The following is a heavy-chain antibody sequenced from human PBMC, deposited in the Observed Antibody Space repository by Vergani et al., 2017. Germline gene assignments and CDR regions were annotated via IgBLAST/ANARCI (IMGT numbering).Heavy chain of an antibody. J-gene: IGHJ4*02. CDR2: ISVYNGVI. V-gene: IGHV1-18*01. CDR3: AGDLSYYYGSRSTKPFDY. Sequence: QVQLVQSGAEVKKPGASVKVSCKGSGYTFLSYGISWVRQAPGQGLKGMGWISVYNGVINYAQNFQGRVTMTTDISTNTAYMELRSLRSDDTAVYYCAGDLSYYYGSRSTKPFDYWGQGTLVIVSS. CDR1: GYTFLSYG. D-gene: IGHD3-10*01.